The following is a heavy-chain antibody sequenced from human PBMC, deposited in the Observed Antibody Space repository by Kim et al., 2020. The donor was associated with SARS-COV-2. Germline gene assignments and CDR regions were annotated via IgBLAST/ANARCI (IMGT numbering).Heavy chain of an antibody. CDR3: AKRSATGSYYFDY. D-gene: IGHD6-6*01. V-gene: IGHV3-23*01. CDR1: GFTFSNYA. Sequence: GGSLRLSCAASGFTFSNYAMSWVRQAPGKALEWVSTITGSGGSTYYADSVKGRFTFSRDNSWSTLSLQMNSLRAEDTAVYYCAKRSATGSYYFDYCGQGILVTVSS. J-gene: IGHJ4*02. CDR2: ITGSGGST.